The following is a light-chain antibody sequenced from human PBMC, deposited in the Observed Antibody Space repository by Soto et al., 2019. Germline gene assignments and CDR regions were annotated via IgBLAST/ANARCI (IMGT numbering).Light chain of an antibody. CDR3: ETWDSNTRV. Sequence: QLVLTQSSSASASLGSSVKLTCTLSSGHSSYIIAWHQQQPGKAPRYLMKLEGSGSYNKGSGVPDRLSGSSSGADRYLTISNLQFEDEADYYGETWDSNTRVFGTGTKLTVL. CDR2: LEGSGSY. V-gene: IGLV4-60*02. CDR1: SGHSSYI. J-gene: IGLJ1*01.